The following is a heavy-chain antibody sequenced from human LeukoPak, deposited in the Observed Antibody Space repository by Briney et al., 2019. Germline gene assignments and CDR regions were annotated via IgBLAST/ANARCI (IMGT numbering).Heavy chain of an antibody. V-gene: IGHV1-46*01. CDR3: AREGQQLKHFDF. J-gene: IGHJ1*01. D-gene: IGHD6-13*01. CDR1: GNTFIGYW. Sequence: GASVKASCKASGNTFIGYWIHWVRQAPGQGLEWMGAIHPRGDATICAQKFQGRVTTTRDTSTSTVYIELSGLTSEDTAVYYCAREGQQLKHFDFWGQGTLVTVSS. CDR2: IHPRGDAT.